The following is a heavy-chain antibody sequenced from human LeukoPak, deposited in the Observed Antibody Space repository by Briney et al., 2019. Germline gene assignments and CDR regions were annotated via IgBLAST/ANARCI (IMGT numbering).Heavy chain of an antibody. CDR1: GFTFSSYG. V-gene: IGHV3-30*02. CDR3: AKDALRGSIAVAGTFTDY. CDR2: IRYDGSNK. Sequence: GGSLRLSCAASGFTFSSYGMHWVRQAPGKGLEWVAFIRYDGSNKYYADSVKGRFTISRDNSKNTLYLQMNSLRAEDTAVYYCAKDALRGSIAVAGTFTDYWDQGTLVTVSS. J-gene: IGHJ4*02. D-gene: IGHD6-19*01.